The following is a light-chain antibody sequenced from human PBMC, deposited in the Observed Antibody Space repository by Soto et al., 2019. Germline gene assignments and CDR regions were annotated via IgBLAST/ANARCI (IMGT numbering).Light chain of an antibody. CDR2: AAS. CDR1: QSISSY. CDR3: QQSYSTRIT. V-gene: IGKV1-39*01. J-gene: IGKJ1*01. Sequence: DIQITQSPSSLSASVGDRVTITCRASQSISSYLNWYQQKPGKAPKLLIYAASSLQSGVPSRFSGSGSGTDFTLTISSLQPEDFATYYCQQSYSTRITFGQGTKVDIK.